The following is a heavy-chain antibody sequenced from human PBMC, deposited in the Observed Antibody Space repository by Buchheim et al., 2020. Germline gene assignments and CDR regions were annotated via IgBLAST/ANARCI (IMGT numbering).Heavy chain of an antibody. Sequence: QVQLQQWGAGLLKPSETLSLTCAVSGGSFSGYYWSWIRQPPGKGLEWIGEINHSGSTNYNPSLKSRVTISVDTSKNQFSLKLSFVTAADTAVYYCAREPASGYSSSPWDWFDPWGQGTL. CDR1: GGSFSGYY. D-gene: IGHD6-6*01. J-gene: IGHJ5*02. CDR2: INHSGST. CDR3: AREPASGYSSSPWDWFDP. V-gene: IGHV4-34*01.